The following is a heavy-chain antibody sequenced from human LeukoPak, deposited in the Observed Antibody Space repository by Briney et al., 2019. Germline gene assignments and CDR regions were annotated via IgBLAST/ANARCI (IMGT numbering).Heavy chain of an antibody. J-gene: IGHJ5*02. Sequence: TSVKVSCKASGYTFTSYYMHWVRQAPGQGLEWMGLINPTGGSTGYAQKFQGRVTMTRDMSTSTDYMELSSLRSEDTAIYYCARDNSVGDNAWWFDPWGQGTLVTVSS. CDR2: INPTGGST. CDR3: ARDNSVGDNAWWFDP. D-gene: IGHD1-26*01. V-gene: IGHV1-46*01. CDR1: GYTFTSYY.